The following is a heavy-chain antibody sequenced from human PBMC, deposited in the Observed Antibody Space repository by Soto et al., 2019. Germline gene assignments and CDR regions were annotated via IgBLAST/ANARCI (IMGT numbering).Heavy chain of an antibody. Sequence: QVQLVQSGAEVKKPGASVTVSCKASGYTFTDYYMHWVRQAPGQGLEWMGRVNPNSGDTTFAPKFQGRVTRTRATSITTAYMELSRLRSDDTAVYYCVRDWYYYDSSGYSKPVWYYYYGMDVWGQGTTVTVSS. V-gene: IGHV1-2*06. J-gene: IGHJ6*02. CDR2: VNPNSGDT. D-gene: IGHD3-22*01. CDR1: GYTFTDYY. CDR3: VRDWYYYDSSGYSKPVWYYYYGMDV.